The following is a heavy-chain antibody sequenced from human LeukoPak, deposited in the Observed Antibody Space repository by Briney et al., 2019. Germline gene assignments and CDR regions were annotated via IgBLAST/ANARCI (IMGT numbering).Heavy chain of an antibody. V-gene: IGHV1-18*01. J-gene: IGHJ4*02. D-gene: IGHD3-22*01. CDR3: AREVPYDTSRYYQPFDY. CDR1: GYPFSSYG. CDR2: ISVYNGNT. Sequence: ASVKVSCKASGYPFSSYGITWVRQAPGQGLQWMGWISVYNGNTNYAQKLQGRVTMTTDTSTSTAYMNLRSLRSDDTAVYYCAREVPYDTSRYYQPFDYWGQGTLVTVSS.